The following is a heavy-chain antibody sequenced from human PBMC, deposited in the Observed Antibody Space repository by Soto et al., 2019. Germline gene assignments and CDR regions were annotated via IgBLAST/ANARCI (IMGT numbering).Heavy chain of an antibody. CDR2: CDHEDGEP. V-gene: IGHV1-24*01. J-gene: IGHJ4*02. Sequence: ASVKVSCKVSGYTLSELSMPWVRQAAGKGLEWMGGCDHEDGEPIYAQKFQGRVTMTEDTATDTAYMELSSLRSEDTAVYYCATGHSSGWTPFDYWAQGTMVTAPQ. CDR1: GYTLSELS. CDR3: ATGHSSGWTPFDY. D-gene: IGHD6-19*01.